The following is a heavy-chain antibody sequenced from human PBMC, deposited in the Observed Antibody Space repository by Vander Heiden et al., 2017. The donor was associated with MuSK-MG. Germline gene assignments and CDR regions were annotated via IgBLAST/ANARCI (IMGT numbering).Heavy chain of an antibody. D-gene: IGHD3-10*02. J-gene: IGHJ4*02. Sequence: QVQTVASGGGVVQPGRSLRLSCAASGFTFSTFGMHWVRQTPSKGLEWVAVISADGRYQYYADSVKGRFTISRDNSRDTVHLHMNSLRAEDWALYYCAKKTCSGTSTCPFDFWGQGTLVTVSS. V-gene: IGHV3-30*18. CDR1: GFTFSTFG. CDR3: AKKTCSGTSTCPFDF. CDR2: ISADGRYQ.